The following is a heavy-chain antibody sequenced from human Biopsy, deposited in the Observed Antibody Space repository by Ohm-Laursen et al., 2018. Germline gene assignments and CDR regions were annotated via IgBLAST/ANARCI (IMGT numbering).Heavy chain of an antibody. CDR2: IWSDGNNK. J-gene: IGHJ3*02. CDR3: ARPNLREWELHNAFDI. V-gene: IGHV3-33*01. Sequence: SSLRLSCAASGFTSSRHGMHWVRQAPGKGLEWVAVIWSDGNNKYYADSVKGRFTISRDTSRNTLYMQMNSLRAEDTAVYYCARPNLREWELHNAFDIWGQGTMVTVSS. D-gene: IGHD1-26*01. CDR1: GFTSSRHG.